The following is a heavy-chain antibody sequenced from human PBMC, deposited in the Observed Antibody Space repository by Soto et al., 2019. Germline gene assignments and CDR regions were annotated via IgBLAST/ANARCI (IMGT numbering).Heavy chain of an antibody. CDR2: IRGRAGYT. CDR1: GFSFSSYA. CDR3: AKDRGDIFPPRFDP. Sequence: VQLLESGGGLVQPGGSLRLSCAASGFSFSSYAMSWVRQAPGKGLEWVSTIRGRAGYTYYADSVKGRFTISRDNSKNTVYLQMNNLRAEDTAVYYCAKDRGDIFPPRFDPWRQGTLVTISS. J-gene: IGHJ5*02. V-gene: IGHV3-23*01. D-gene: IGHD2-21*01.